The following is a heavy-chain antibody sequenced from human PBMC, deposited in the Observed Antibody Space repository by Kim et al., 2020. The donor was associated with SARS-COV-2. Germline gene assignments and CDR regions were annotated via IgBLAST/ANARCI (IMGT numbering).Heavy chain of an antibody. CDR3: ARLNYYDSSATLDY. D-gene: IGHD3-22*01. J-gene: IGHJ4*02. Sequence: SETLSLTCTVSGGSISSSSYYWGWIRQPPGKGLEWIGSIYYSGRTYYNPSLKSRVTISVDTSKNQFSLKLSSVTAADTAVYYCARLNYYDSSATLDYWGQGTLVTVSS. CDR2: IYYSGRT. V-gene: IGHV4-39*01. CDR1: GGSISSSSYY.